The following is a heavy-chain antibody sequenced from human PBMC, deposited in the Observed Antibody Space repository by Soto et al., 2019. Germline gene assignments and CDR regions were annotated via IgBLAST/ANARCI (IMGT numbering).Heavy chain of an antibody. D-gene: IGHD2-15*01. J-gene: IGHJ4*02. Sequence: GGSLRLSCAASGFTFSSYWMHWVRQAPGKGLVWVSRINSDGSSTSYADSVKGRFTISIDNVKNTLFLQMNSLRAEDTAVYYCARAGHCSGGSCYSSYFDYWGLGALVTVSS. CDR1: GFTFSSYW. CDR2: INSDGSST. V-gene: IGHV3-74*01. CDR3: ARAGHCSGGSCYSSYFDY.